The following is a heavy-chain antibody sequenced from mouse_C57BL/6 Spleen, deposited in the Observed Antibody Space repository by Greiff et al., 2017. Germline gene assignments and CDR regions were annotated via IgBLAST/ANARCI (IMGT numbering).Heavy chain of an antibody. Sequence: EVKVVESEGGLVQPGSSMKLSCTASGFTFSDYYMAWVRQVPEKGLEWVANINYDGSSTYYLDSLKSRFIISRDNAKNILYLQMSSLKSEDTATYYCARGDYSNYVVDYWGQGTTLTVSS. J-gene: IGHJ2*01. V-gene: IGHV5-16*01. D-gene: IGHD2-5*01. CDR2: INYDGSST. CDR3: ARGDYSNYVVDY. CDR1: GFTFSDYY.